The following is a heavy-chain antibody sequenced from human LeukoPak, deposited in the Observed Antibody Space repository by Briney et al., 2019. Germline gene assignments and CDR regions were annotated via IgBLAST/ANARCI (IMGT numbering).Heavy chain of an antibody. D-gene: IGHD2-2*01. J-gene: IGHJ3*02. CDR2: IYHSGGT. CDR3: ARSVVPAAGRGEAFDI. CDR1: GGSISSYY. V-gene: IGHV4-59*12. Sequence: PSETLSLTCTVSGGSISSYYWSWIRQPPGKGLEWIGYIYHSGGTYYNPSLKSRVTISVDRSKNQFSLKLSSVTAADTAVYYCARSVVPAAGRGEAFDIWGQGTMVTVSS.